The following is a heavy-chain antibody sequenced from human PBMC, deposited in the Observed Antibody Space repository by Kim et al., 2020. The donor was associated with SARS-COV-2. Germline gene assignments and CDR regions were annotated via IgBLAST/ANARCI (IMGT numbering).Heavy chain of an antibody. D-gene: IGHD3-9*01. CDR1: GGSISSGGYY. CDR3: ARDTRNYDILTGDYYYYFMDV. V-gene: IGHV4-31*03. CDR2: IYYSGST. Sequence: SETLSLTCTVFGGSISSGGYYWSWIRQHPGKGLTWIGYIYYSGSTYYNPSLKSRVTISVDTSKNQFSLKLSSVTAADTAVYYCARDTRNYDILTGDYYYYFMDVWGKGTTVTASS. J-gene: IGHJ6*03.